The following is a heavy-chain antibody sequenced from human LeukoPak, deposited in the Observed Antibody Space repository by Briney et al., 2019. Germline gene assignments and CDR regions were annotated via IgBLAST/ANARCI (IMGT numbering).Heavy chain of an antibody. J-gene: IGHJ5*02. CDR1: GFTFSSYA. CDR3: ARGGYNWNDDWFDP. V-gene: IGHV3-23*01. Sequence: GGSLRLSCAASGFTFSSYAMSWVRQAPGKGLEWVSAISGSGGSTYYADSVKGRFTISRDNSKNTVYLQMNSLRAEDTAVYYCARGGYNWNDDWFDPWGQGTLVTVSS. D-gene: IGHD1-20*01. CDR2: ISGSGGST.